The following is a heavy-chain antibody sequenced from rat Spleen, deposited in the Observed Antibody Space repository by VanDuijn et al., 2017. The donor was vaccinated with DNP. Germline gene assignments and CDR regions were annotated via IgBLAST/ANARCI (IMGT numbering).Heavy chain of an antibody. CDR1: GFNFNDYW. V-gene: IGHV5-31*01. D-gene: IGHD1-12*01. CDR3: ARFDGYSYLYLMDV. J-gene: IGHJ4*01. Sequence: EVKLVESGGGLVQPGRSLKLSCAASGFNFNDYWMGWVRQVPGKGLEWVASITSSDANPYYPDSVKGRFTISRDNAQDTLYLQMNSLRPEDTATYYCARFDGYSYLYLMDVWGQGTSVTVSS. CDR2: ITSSDANP.